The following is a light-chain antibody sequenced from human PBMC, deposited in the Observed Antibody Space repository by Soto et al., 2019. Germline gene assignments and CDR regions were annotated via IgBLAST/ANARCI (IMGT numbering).Light chain of an antibody. J-gene: IGKJ4*01. Sequence: IVVTKSPATLSLSPGERATLSCRASQSVSTNLAWYQQKPAQAPRLLIYGASTRATGIPARLSGSGSGTEFTLTISSLQSADFALYYCQQYNNWPLTFGGGTKVDIK. CDR2: GAS. V-gene: IGKV3-15*01. CDR3: QQYNNWPLT. CDR1: QSVSTN.